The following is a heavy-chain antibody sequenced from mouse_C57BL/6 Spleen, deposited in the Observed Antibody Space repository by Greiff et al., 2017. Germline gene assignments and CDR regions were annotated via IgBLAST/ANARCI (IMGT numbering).Heavy chain of an antibody. J-gene: IGHJ3*01. D-gene: IGHD1-1*01. V-gene: IGHV1-9*01. CDR2: ILPGSGST. CDR3: AFGSSQFAY. CDR1: GYTFTGYW. Sequence: LMKPGASVTLSCQATGYTFTGYWIEWVKQRPGHGLEWIGEILPGSGSTNYNEKFKGKATFPADTSSNTAYMQLSSLTTEDSSIYYCAFGSSQFAYWGQGTLVTVSA.